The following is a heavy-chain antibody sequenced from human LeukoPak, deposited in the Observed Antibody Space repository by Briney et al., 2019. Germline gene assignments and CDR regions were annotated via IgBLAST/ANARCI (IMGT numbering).Heavy chain of an antibody. V-gene: IGHV3-30*04. Sequence: GGSLRLSCAASGFTFSSYAMHWVRQAPGKGLEWVAVISYDGSNKYYADSVKGRFTISRDNSKNTLYLQMNSLRAEDTAVYYCARDANYGYWGQGTLVTVSS. CDR3: ARDANYGY. CDR1: GFTFSSYA. J-gene: IGHJ4*02. CDR2: ISYDGSNK.